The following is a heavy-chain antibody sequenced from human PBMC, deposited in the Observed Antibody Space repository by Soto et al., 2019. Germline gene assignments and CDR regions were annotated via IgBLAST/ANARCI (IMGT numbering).Heavy chain of an antibody. D-gene: IGHD4-17*01. J-gene: IGHJ6*02. CDR2: IYSGGST. CDR1: GFTVSSNY. CDR3: ARDGGDYDDPYYGMDV. Sequence: EVQLVESGGGLIQPGGSLRLSCAASGFTVSSNYMSWVRQAPGKGLEWVSAIYSGGSTYYADSVKGRFTISRDNSKNTLYLQMNSLRAEDTAVYYCARDGGDYDDPYYGMDVWGQGTTVTVSS. V-gene: IGHV3-53*01.